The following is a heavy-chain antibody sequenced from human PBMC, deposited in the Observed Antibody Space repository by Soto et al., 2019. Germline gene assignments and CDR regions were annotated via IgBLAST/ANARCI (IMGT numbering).Heavy chain of an antibody. CDR3: TRDQYFATTYTFDF. CDR1: GFAFQDYA. CDR2: ISSNSGTM. V-gene: IGHV3-9*01. D-gene: IGHD1-1*01. J-gene: IGHJ4*02. Sequence: EVQLDESGGALVQPGRSLRLLCAAAGFAFQDYAMHLVRQTPGKGLEGVAGISSNSGTMAYADSVKGRFTISRDNAKNSLFLQMHRLRPDDTALYYCTRDQYFATTYTFDFWGQGTPVTVSS.